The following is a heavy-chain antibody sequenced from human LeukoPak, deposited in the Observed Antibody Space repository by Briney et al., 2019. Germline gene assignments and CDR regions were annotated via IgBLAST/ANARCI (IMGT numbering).Heavy chain of an antibody. J-gene: IGHJ6*03. CDR1: GYTFTSYG. CDR3: ARGGLWFGESTGYYYYMDV. D-gene: IGHD3-10*01. CDR2: ISAYNGNT. Sequence: ASVKVSCKASGYTFTSYGISWVRQAPGQGLEWMGWISAYNGNTNYAQKLQGRVTMTTDTSTSTAYMELRSLRSDDTAVYYCARGGLWFGESTGYYYYMDVWGKGTTVTISS. V-gene: IGHV1-18*01.